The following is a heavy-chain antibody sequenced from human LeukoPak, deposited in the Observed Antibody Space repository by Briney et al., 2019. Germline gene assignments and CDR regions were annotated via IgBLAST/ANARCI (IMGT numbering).Heavy chain of an antibody. J-gene: IGHJ4*02. D-gene: IGHD1/OR15-1a*01. CDR2: INHSGGT. Sequence: SETLSLTCAVYGGSFSGYYWTWIRQSPGMGLEWLGEINHSGGTYYNPSLQSRVTISIHTSKNQFSLNLSSVTAADTAVYYCARDRHWTNDWVFDSWGQGTLVTVSS. CDR3: ARDRHWTNDWVFDS. V-gene: IGHV4-34*01. CDR1: GGSFSGYY.